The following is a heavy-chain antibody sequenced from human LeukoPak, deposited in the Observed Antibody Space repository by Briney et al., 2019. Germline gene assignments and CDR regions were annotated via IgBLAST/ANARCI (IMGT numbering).Heavy chain of an antibody. V-gene: IGHV3-66*01. Sequence: PGGSLRLSCAASGFTFSDYYMSWIRQAPGKGLEWVSVTYSGGSTYYADSVKGRFTISRDNSKNTLYLQMNSLRAEDTAVYYCARDFSSSWNYYYYGMDVWGQGTTVTVSS. CDR1: GFTFSDYY. D-gene: IGHD6-13*01. J-gene: IGHJ6*02. CDR2: TYSGGST. CDR3: ARDFSSSWNYYYYGMDV.